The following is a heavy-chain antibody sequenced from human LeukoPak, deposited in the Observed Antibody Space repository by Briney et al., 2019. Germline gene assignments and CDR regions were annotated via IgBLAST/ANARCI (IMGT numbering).Heavy chain of an antibody. D-gene: IGHD3-22*01. CDR2: IIPIFGTA. CDR1: GGTFSSYA. V-gene: IGHV1-69*01. J-gene: IGHJ4*02. CDR3: ARLQGDYQGYYRGYYFDY. Sequence: SVKVSCKASGGTFSSYAISWVRQAPGQGLEWMGGIIPIFGTANYAQKFQGRVTITADESTSTAYMGLSSLRSEDTAVYYCARLQGDYQGYYRGYYFDYWGQGTLVTVSS.